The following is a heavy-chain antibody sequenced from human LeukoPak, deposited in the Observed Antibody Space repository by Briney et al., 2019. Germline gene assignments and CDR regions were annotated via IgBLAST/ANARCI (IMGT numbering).Heavy chain of an antibody. CDR3: ARDLLGYNYYYMDV. V-gene: IGHV3-21*01. D-gene: IGHD3-16*02. J-gene: IGHJ6*03. Sequence: GGSLRLSCAASGLTVSSNCMSWVRQAPGKGLEWVSSISSSDSYIYYADSVKGRFTISRDNAKNSLFLQMNSLRAEDTAVYYCARDLLGYNYYYMDVWGKGTTVTVSS. CDR1: GLTVSSNC. CDR2: ISSSDSYI.